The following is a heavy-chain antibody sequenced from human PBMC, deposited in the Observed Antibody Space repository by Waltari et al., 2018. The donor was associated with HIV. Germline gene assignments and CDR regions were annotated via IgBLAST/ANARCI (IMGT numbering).Heavy chain of an antibody. J-gene: IGHJ5*01. CDR1: GFTFSDYY. CDR3: ARVSKWAGSDS. D-gene: IGHD1-26*01. V-gene: IGHV3-11*01. CDR2: ISSSGSDV. Sequence: QVQLVESGGGLVKPGGSLRLSCAASGFTFSDYYMTWIRQAPGKGLEWISYISSSGSDVYYADSVRGRFIISRDNAKSSVFLQMSSLRAEDTAVYYCARVSKWAGSDSWGRGTLVTVSS.